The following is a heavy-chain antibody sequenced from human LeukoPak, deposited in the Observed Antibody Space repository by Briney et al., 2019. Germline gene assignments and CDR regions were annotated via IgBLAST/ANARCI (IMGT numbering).Heavy chain of an antibody. Sequence: PGGSLRLSCAASGFTFSSYSMNWVRQAPGKGLEWVSSISSSSSYIYYADSVKGRFTISRDNAKNSLYLQMNSLRAEDTAVCYCARESIVGATKTFDYWGQGTLVTVSS. V-gene: IGHV3-21*01. CDR1: GFTFSSYS. CDR2: ISSSSSYI. J-gene: IGHJ4*02. D-gene: IGHD1-26*01. CDR3: ARESIVGATKTFDY.